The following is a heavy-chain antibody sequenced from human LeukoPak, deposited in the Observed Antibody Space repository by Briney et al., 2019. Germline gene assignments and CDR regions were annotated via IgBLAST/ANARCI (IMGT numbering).Heavy chain of an antibody. CDR1: GFTFSSYA. D-gene: IGHD6-13*01. Sequence: GGSLRLSCAASGFTFSSYAMSWVRQAPGKGLEWVSAISGSGGSTYYADSVKGRFTISRDNSKNSLYLQMNSLRAEDTAVYYCARVYRPNYSSSWYGAFDIWGQGTMVTVSS. V-gene: IGHV3-23*01. CDR2: ISGSGGST. J-gene: IGHJ3*02. CDR3: ARVYRPNYSSSWYGAFDI.